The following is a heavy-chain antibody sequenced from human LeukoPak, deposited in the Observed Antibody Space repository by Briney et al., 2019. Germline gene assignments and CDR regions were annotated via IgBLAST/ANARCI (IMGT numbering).Heavy chain of an antibody. D-gene: IGHD4-17*01. CDR2: ISYDGSNK. CDR3: ASYAY. J-gene: IGHJ4*02. CDR1: GFTFSSYA. V-gene: IGHV3-30-3*01. Sequence: GGSLRLSCAASGFTFSSYAMSWVRQAPGKGLEWVAVISYDGSNKYYADSVKGRFTISRDNSKNTLYLQMNSLRAEDTAVYYCASYAYWGQGTLVTVSS.